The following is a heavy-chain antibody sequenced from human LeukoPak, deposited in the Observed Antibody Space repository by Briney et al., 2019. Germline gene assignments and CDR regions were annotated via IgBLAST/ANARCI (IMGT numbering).Heavy chain of an antibody. V-gene: IGHV3-7*03. CDR2: IKLDGSEK. D-gene: IGHD3-3*01. Sequence: GGSLRLSCAASGFTFSSYAMSWVRQAPGKGLEWVANIKLDGSEKNYVDSVKGRFTISRDNTKNSLYLQMNSLRAEDTAVFYCARDQYDTWSRRGNFDSWGQGTLVIVSS. CDR3: ARDQYDTWSRRGNFDS. J-gene: IGHJ4*02. CDR1: GFTFSSYA.